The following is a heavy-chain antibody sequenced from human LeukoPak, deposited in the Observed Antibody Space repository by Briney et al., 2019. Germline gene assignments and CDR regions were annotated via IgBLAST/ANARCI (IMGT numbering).Heavy chain of an antibody. CDR3: AGLNDPSGIVGAPIDY. Sequence: GGSLRLSCAASGFTFSSYSMNWVRQAPGKGLEWVSPISSSSSYIYYADSVKGRFTISRDNAKNSLYLQMNSLRAEDTAVYYCAGLNDPSGIVGAPIDYWGQGTLVTVSS. CDR2: ISSSSSYI. V-gene: IGHV3-21*01. J-gene: IGHJ4*02. CDR1: GFTFSSYS. D-gene: IGHD1-26*01.